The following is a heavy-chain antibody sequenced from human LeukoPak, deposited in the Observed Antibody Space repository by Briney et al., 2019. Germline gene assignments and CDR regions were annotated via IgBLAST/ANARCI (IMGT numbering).Heavy chain of an antibody. J-gene: IGHJ4*02. D-gene: IGHD2-2*01. V-gene: IGHV3-21*01. CDR2: ISSSSNNI. CDR3: ARGYQRPDY. Sequence: GGSLRLSCTASGFTFSTYTMNWVRQAPGKGLEWVSSISSSSNNINYADSVKGRFTISRDNAMNSVHLQMNSLRVEDTAVYYCARGYQRPDYWGQGTLITVSS. CDR1: GFTFSTYT.